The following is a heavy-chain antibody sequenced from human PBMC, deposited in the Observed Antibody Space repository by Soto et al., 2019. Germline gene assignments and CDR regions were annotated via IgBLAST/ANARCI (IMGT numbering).Heavy chain of an antibody. CDR3: ARASNWNYVNGMDV. V-gene: IGHV4-59*01. J-gene: IGHJ6*02. CDR1: GGSISSYY. CDR2: IYYSGST. D-gene: IGHD1-7*01. Sequence: PSETLSLTCTVSGGSISSYYWSWIRQPPGKGLEWIGYIYYSGSTNYNPSLKSQVTISVDTSKNQFSLKLSSVTAADTAVYYCARASNWNYVNGMDVWGQGTTVTVSS.